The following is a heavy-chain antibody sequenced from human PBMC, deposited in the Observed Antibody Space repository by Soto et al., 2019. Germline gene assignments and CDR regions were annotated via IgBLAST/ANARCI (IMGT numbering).Heavy chain of an antibody. D-gene: IGHD3-10*01. CDR2: VYYTGST. CDR1: GGSISSHY. Sequence: PSETLSLTCTVSGGSISSHYWSWVRQPPGKGLEWIGYVYYTGSTNYNPSLKSRVTISVDTSKNQFSLKLSSVTAADTAMYYCARDGSGTYPSDAFDIWGQGTMVTVSS. CDR3: ARDGSGTYPSDAFDI. V-gene: IGHV4-59*11. J-gene: IGHJ3*02.